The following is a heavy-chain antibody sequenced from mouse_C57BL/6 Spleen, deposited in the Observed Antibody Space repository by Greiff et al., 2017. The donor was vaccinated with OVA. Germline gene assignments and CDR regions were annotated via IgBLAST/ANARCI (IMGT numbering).Heavy chain of an antibody. CDR1: GFSLTSYA. CDR2: IWTGGGT. D-gene: IGHD1-1*01. Sequence: QVKLVESGPGLVAPSQSLSITCTVSGFSLTSYAISWVRQPPGKGLEWLGVIWTGGGTNYNSALKSRLSISKDNSKSQVFLKMNSLQTDDTARYYCARIYYYGSSLWYFDVWGTGTTVTVSS. J-gene: IGHJ1*03. CDR3: ARIYYYGSSLWYFDV. V-gene: IGHV2-9-1*01.